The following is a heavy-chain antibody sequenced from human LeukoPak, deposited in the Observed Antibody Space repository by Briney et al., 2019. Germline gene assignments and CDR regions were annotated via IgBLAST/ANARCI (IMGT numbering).Heavy chain of an antibody. J-gene: IGHJ4*02. CDR2: IIPIFGTA. V-gene: IGHV1-69*01. D-gene: IGHD2-15*01. CDR3: ARAPGPYCSGGSCYGLDY. Sequence: GSSVKVSRKASGGTFSSYAISWVRQAPGQGLEWVGGIIPIFGTANYAQKFQGRVTITADESTSTAYMELSSLRSEDTAVYYCARAPGPYCSGGSCYGLDYWGQGTLVTVSS. CDR1: GGTFSSYA.